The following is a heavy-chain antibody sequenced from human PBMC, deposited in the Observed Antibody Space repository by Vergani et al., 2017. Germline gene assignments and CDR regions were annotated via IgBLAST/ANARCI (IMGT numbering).Heavy chain of an antibody. CDR3: ARDLGYDSSGYLRYFDY. CDR1: GGTFSSYA. V-gene: IGHV1-69*17. D-gene: IGHD3-22*01. J-gene: IGHJ4*02. Sequence: QVQLVQSGAEVKKPGSSVKVSCKASGGTFSSYAISWVRQAPGQGLEWMGGIIPIFGIANYAQKFQGRVTITADKSTSTAYMELSSLRSEDRAVYYCARDLGYDSSGYLRYFDYWGQGTLVTVSS. CDR2: IIPIFGIA.